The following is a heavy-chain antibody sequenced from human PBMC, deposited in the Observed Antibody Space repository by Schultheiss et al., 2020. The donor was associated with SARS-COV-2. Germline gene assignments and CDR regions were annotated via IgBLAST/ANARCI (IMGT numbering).Heavy chain of an antibody. CDR1: GGSISSYY. J-gene: IGHJ3*02. CDR2: IYTSGST. CDR3: ARDLSMVRGADAFDI. D-gene: IGHD3-10*01. V-gene: IGHV4-4*07. Sequence: SQTLSLTCTVSGGSISSYYWSWIRQPAGKGLEWIGRIYTSGSTNYNPSLKSRVTMSVDTSKNQFSLKLSSVTAADTAVYYCARDLSMVRGADAFDIWGQGTMVTVSS.